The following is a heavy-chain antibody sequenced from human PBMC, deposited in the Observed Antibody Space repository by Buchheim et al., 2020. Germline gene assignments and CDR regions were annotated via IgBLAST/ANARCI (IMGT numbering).Heavy chain of an antibody. V-gene: IGHV4-34*01. CDR1: GGSFSGYY. Sequence: QVQLQESGPGLVKPSETLSLTCAVYGGSFSGYYWSWIRQPPGKGLEWIGEINHSGSTNYNPSLKSRVTISVDTSKNQFSLKLSSVTAADTAVYYCAREAGSYDDYWGQGTL. D-gene: IGHD1-26*01. CDR2: INHSGST. CDR3: AREAGSYDDY. J-gene: IGHJ4*02.